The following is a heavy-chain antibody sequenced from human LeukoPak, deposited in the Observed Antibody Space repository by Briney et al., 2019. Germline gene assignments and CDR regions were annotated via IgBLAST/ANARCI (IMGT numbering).Heavy chain of an antibody. CDR2: IYYSGST. J-gene: IGHJ4*02. CDR1: GGSISSSSYY. Sequence: SETLSLTCTVSGGSISSSSYYWGWIRQPPGKGLEWIGSIYYSGSTYYNPSLKSRVTISVDTSKNQFSLKLSSVTAADTAVYYCARGALLWFGAKMEYYFDYWGQGTLVTVSS. D-gene: IGHD3-10*01. V-gene: IGHV4-39*07. CDR3: ARGALLWFGAKMEYYFDY.